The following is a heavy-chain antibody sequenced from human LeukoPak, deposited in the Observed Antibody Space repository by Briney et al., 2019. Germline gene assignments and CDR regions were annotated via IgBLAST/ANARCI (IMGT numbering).Heavy chain of an antibody. CDR2: INGGGRRT. CDR1: GLTFSSYA. Sequence: GGSLRLSCTASGLTFSSYAMTWVRQAPGKGLEWVSGINGGGRRTYYADSVKGRFTISRDNSKNTLYLQMNGLRAEDTAVYYCAELGITMIGGVWGKGTTVTISS. D-gene: IGHD3-10*02. V-gene: IGHV3-23*01. J-gene: IGHJ6*04. CDR3: AELGITMIGGV.